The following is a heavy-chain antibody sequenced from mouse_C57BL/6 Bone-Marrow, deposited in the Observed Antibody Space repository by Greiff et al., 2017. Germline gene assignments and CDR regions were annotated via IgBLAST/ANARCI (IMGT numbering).Heavy chain of an antibody. D-gene: IGHD1-1*01. CDR2: ISSGGSYT. Sequence: DVKLVESGGDLVKPGGSLKLSCAASGFTFSSYGMSWVRQTPDKRLEWVATISSGGSYTYYPDSVKGRFTISRDNAKNTLYLQMSSLKSEDTAMYYCARHFLYYCGSSYFDYWGQGTTLTVSS. CDR1: GFTFSSYG. V-gene: IGHV5-6*02. CDR3: ARHFLYYCGSSYFDY. J-gene: IGHJ2*01.